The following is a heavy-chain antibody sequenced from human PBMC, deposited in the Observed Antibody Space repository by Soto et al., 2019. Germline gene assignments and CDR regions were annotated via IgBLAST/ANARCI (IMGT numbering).Heavy chain of an antibody. CDR3: ARGTKRYYGSGHYGMDV. CDR2: INPSGGST. J-gene: IGHJ6*02. D-gene: IGHD3-10*01. CDR1: GYTFTSYY. Sequence: ASVKVSCKASGYTFTSYYMHWVRRAPGQGLEWMGIINPSGGSTSYAQKFQGRVTMTRDTSTSTVYMELSSLRSEDTAVYYCARGTKRYYGSGHYGMDVWGQGTTVTVSS. V-gene: IGHV1-46*01.